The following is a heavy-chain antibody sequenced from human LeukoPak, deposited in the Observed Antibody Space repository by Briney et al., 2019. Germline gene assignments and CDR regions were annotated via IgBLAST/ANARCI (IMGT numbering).Heavy chain of an antibody. V-gene: IGHV4-30-4*01. Sequence: PSQTLSLTCTVSGGSISSGDYYWSWIRQPPGKGLEWIGYIYYSGSTYYNPSLKSRVTISVDTSKNQFSLKLSSVTAADTAVYCAREDTGGLDYWGQGILVTVSP. J-gene: IGHJ4*02. D-gene: IGHD2-8*02. CDR3: AREDTGGLDY. CDR1: GGSISSGDYY. CDR2: IYYSGST.